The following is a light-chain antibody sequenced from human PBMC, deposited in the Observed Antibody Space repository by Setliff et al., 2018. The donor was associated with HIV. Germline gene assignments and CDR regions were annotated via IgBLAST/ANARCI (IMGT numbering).Light chain of an antibody. J-gene: IGLJ1*01. Sequence: QSALTQPASVSGSPGQSITISCTGSSSDVGGYNYVSWYQQHQGKAPKLMIYEVSNRPSGVSNRFSGSKSGNTASLTISGLQAEDEADYYCSSYTSSSTLIVFGTGTRAPS. V-gene: IGLV2-14*01. CDR3: SSYTSSSTLIV. CDR1: SSDVGGYNY. CDR2: EVS.